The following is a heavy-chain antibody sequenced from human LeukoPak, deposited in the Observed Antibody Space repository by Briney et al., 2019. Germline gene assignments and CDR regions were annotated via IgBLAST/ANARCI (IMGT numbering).Heavy chain of an antibody. Sequence: SETLSHTCTVSGGSISSYYWSWIRQPPGKGLEWIGYIYYSGSTYYNPSLKSRVTISVDTSKNQFSLKLSSVTAADTAVYYCARANPVGTHFDYWGQGTLVTVSS. V-gene: IGHV4-59*08. CDR2: IYYSGST. J-gene: IGHJ4*02. CDR1: GGSISSYY. D-gene: IGHD4-23*01. CDR3: ARANPVGTHFDY.